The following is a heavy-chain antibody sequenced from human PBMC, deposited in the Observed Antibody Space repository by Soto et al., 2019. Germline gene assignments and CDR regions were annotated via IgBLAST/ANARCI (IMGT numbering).Heavy chain of an antibody. D-gene: IGHD3-3*01. J-gene: IGHJ6*02. V-gene: IGHV3-23*01. CDR1: GFTFSSYA. CDR3: ARAGYYDFWSGYHHGMDV. Sequence: GGSLRLSCAASGFTFSSYAMSWVRQAPGKGLEWVSRISGGGNSTNYADSVKGRFTISRDNAKNTLYLQMNSLRAEDTAVYYCARAGYYDFWSGYHHGMDVWGQGTTVTVSS. CDR2: ISGGGNST.